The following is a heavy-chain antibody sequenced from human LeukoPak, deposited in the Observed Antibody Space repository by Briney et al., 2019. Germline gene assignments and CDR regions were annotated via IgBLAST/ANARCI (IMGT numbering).Heavy chain of an antibody. D-gene: IGHD2-15*01. J-gene: IGHJ4*02. V-gene: IGHV1-8*02. CDR1: GYTFTGYY. Sequence: ASVKVSCKASGYTFTGYYMHWVRQAPGQGLEWLGYMNPNSGNTGYAQKFQGRVTMTRDTSINTAYMELSNLRSEDTAMYYCASELRHQDYWGQGTLVTVSS. CDR3: ASELRHQDY. CDR2: MNPNSGNT.